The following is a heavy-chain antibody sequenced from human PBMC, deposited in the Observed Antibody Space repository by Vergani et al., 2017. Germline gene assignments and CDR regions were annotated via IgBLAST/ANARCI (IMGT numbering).Heavy chain of an antibody. CDR3: ARVSKRARPTGTSARLMDY. D-gene: IGHD6-6*01. CDR2: IYYSGST. CDR1: GGSISSGGYY. Sequence: QVQLQESGPGLVKPSQTLSLTCTVSGGSISSGGYYWSWIRQHPGKGLEWIGYIYYSGSTYYNPSLKSRVTISVDTSKNQFSLKLSSVTAADTAVYCCARVSKRARPTGTSARLMDYWGQGTLVTVSS. J-gene: IGHJ4*02. V-gene: IGHV4-31*03.